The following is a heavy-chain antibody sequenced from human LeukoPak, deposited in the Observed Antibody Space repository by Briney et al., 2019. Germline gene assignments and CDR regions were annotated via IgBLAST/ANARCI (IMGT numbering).Heavy chain of an antibody. J-gene: IGHJ3*02. CDR3: ARGHYDILTGYYEYAFDI. CDR1: GGSISTYY. V-gene: IGHV4-59*01. D-gene: IGHD3-9*01. CDR2: IYHRGSA. Sequence: SETLSLTCTVSGGSISTYYWSWIRQPPGKGLEWIGYIYHRGSANYNPSLKSRVAISLDTSKNQFSLKLSSVTAADTAVYYCARGHYDILTGYYEYAFDIWGQGTMVTVSS.